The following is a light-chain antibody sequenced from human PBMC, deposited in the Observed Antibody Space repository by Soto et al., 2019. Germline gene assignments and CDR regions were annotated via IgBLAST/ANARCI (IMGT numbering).Light chain of an antibody. CDR2: GTS. Sequence: EISMTQSPATLSVSPGERATLSCRASQSVSNNYLAWYQQQLGQAPRLLIYGTSIRATGIPDRFSGSGSGTVFTLTITRLEPEDFAVYYCQRFGTSPPWTFGQGTKVDIK. J-gene: IGKJ1*01. CDR1: QSVSNNY. V-gene: IGKV3-20*01. CDR3: QRFGTSPPWT.